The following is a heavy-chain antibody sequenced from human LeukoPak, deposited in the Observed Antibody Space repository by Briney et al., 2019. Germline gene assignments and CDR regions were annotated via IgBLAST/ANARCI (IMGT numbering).Heavy chain of an antibody. CDR1: GFTFSSYW. D-gene: IGHD6-19*01. CDR3: ATDRGSGWYSSRRAPFDY. J-gene: IGHJ4*02. Sequence: GGSLRFSCAASGFTFSSYWMSWVRQAPGKGLEWVANIKQDGSEKYYVDSVEGRFTISRDNAKNSLYLQMNSLRAEDTAVYYCATDRGSGWYSSRRAPFDYWGQGTLVTVSS. V-gene: IGHV3-7*03. CDR2: IKQDGSEK.